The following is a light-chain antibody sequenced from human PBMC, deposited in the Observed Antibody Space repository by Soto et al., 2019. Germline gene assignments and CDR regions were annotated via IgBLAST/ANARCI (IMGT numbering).Light chain of an antibody. CDR1: QSVSSN. CDR3: QQYNNWPPWT. Sequence: QSPATLSVSPGERATLSCRASQSVSSNLAWYQQKPGQAPRLLIYGASTRATGIPARFSGGGSGTEFTLTISSLQSEDFAVYYCQQYNNWPPWTFGQGTKVDIK. V-gene: IGKV3-15*01. J-gene: IGKJ1*01. CDR2: GAS.